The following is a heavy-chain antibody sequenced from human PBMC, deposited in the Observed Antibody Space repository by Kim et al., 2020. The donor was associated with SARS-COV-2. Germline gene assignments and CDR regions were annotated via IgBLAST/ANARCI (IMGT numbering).Heavy chain of an antibody. D-gene: IGHD3-22*01. CDR3: VRGVFYDRRAFDV. V-gene: IGHV3-74*01. CDR2: INDNGNTA. J-gene: IGHJ3*01. CDR1: GFTFSKYR. Sequence: GGSLRLSCEASGFTFSKYRMSWVRQAPGRGLMFVSRINDNGNTAGYAESVKGRFTISRDNAKNTLFLQMSGLRGEDTAMYYCVRGVFYDRRAFDVWGQGTMVTVS.